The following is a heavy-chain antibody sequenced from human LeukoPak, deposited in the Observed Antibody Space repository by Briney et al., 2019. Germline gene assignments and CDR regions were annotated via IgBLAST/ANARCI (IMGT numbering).Heavy chain of an antibody. V-gene: IGHV4-4*02. D-gene: IGHD5-18*01. CDR3: AICPWIQPYGMDV. CDR1: GASIISSNW. J-gene: IGHJ6*02. Sequence: KPSGTLSLTCAVSGASIISSNWWSWVRQPPEKGLQWIGEVYHSGSTNYNPSLKSRVTISVDKSKNQFSLKLSSVTAADTAVYYCAICPWIQPYGMDVWGQGTTVTVSS. CDR2: VYHSGST.